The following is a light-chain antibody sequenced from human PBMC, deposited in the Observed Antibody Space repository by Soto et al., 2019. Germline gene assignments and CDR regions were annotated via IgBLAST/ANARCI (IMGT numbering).Light chain of an antibody. V-gene: IGKV3-15*01. CDR3: QQYKNWPPWT. CDR2: GAS. J-gene: IGKJ1*01. Sequence: EVVMTQSPATLSVSPGERATLSCRASQSVSSNLAWYQQKPGQAPRLLIYGASTRVAGIPTRFSGSGSGTEFTLTISSLQSEDFAVYFCQQYKNWPPWTFGQGTRVEIK. CDR1: QSVSSN.